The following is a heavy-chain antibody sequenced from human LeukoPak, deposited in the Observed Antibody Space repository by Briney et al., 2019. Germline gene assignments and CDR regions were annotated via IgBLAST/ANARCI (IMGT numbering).Heavy chain of an antibody. CDR2: INSDGSST. Sequence: GGSLRLSCAAAGFGFDDYTMHWVRQGPGKGLVWVSRINSDGSSTSYADYVKGRFTISRDNAKNTLYLQMNSLRAEDTAVYYCARGRSYGNFEYWGQGTLVTVSS. D-gene: IGHD5-18*01. CDR3: ARGRSYGNFEY. CDR1: GFGFDDYT. J-gene: IGHJ4*02. V-gene: IGHV3-74*01.